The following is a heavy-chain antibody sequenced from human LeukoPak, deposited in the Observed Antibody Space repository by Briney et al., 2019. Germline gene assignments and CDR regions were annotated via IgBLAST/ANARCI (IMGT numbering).Heavy chain of an antibody. CDR2: IYTSGST. J-gene: IGHJ2*01. Sequence: SETLSLTCTVSGGSISSYYWSWIRQPAGKGLEWIGRIYTSGSTNYNPSLKSRVTMSVDTSKNQFSLKLSSVTAADTAVYYCARHAYYSGDRYFDLWGRGTLVTVSS. D-gene: IGHD3-10*01. CDR1: GGSISSYY. CDR3: ARHAYYSGDRYFDL. V-gene: IGHV4-4*07.